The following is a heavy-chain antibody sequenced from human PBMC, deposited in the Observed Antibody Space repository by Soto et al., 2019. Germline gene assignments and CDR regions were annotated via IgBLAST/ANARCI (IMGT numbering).Heavy chain of an antibody. Sequence: EVQLVESGGGLVQPGRSLRLSCAASGFTFDDYAMHWVRQAPGKGLEWVSGISWNSGSIGYADSVKGRFTISRDNAKNSLYLQMNSLRAEDTALYYCAKDIISGSGWYSGWFDPWGQGTLVTVSS. CDR2: ISWNSGSI. J-gene: IGHJ5*02. CDR3: AKDIISGSGWYSGWFDP. CDR1: GFTFDDYA. V-gene: IGHV3-9*01. D-gene: IGHD6-19*01.